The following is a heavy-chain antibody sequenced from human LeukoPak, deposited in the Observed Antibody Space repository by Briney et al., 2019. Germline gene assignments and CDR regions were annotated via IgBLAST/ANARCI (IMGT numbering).Heavy chain of an antibody. D-gene: IGHD2-2*01. CDR1: GFTFSSYS. J-gene: IGHJ4*02. CDR3: ARDFGVPAAFDYFDY. CDR2: ISSSSSTI. V-gene: IGHV3-48*04. Sequence: GGSLRLSCAASGFTFSSYSMNWVRQAPGKGLEWVSYISSSSSTIYYADSVKGRFTISRDNAKNSLYLQMNSLRAEDTAVYYCARDFGVPAAFDYFDYWGQGTLVTVSS.